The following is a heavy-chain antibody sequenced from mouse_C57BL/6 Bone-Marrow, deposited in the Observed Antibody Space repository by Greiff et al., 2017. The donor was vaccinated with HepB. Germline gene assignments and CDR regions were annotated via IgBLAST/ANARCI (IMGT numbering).Heavy chain of an antibody. CDR1: GFTFSSYA. CDR2: ISDGGSYT. CDR3: AREYYYGGFDY. V-gene: IGHV5-4*01. Sequence: EVKLMESGGGLVKPGGSLKLSCAASGFTFSSYAMSWVRQTPEKRLEWVATISDGGSYTYYPDNVKGRFTISRDNAKNNLYLQMSHLKSEDTAMYYCAREYYYGGFDYWGQGTTLTVSS. J-gene: IGHJ2*01. D-gene: IGHD1-1*01.